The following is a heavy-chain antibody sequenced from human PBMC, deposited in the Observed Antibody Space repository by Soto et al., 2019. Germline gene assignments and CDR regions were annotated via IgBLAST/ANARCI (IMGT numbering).Heavy chain of an antibody. CDR3: AGQLRRKSAIGAQVMSWFDS. V-gene: IGHV4-39*01. Sequence: PSKTFSLTGIPSAGPISDNNYHGPWIRRPPGKGLGLVATISYNGVPNYTPSLRSRVSIFADAPSARFSLTMDSVTASDTALYFCAGQLRRKSAIGAQVMSWFDSWGHGILVTVSS. CDR2: ISYNGVP. D-gene: IGHD2-21*01. CDR1: AGPISDNNYH. J-gene: IGHJ5*01.